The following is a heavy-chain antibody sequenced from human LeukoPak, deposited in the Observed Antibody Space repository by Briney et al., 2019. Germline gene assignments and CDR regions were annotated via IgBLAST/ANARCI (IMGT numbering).Heavy chain of an antibody. CDR2: IWYDGTNK. D-gene: IGHD3-10*01. J-gene: IGHJ3*02. CDR3: VREGAGGLGGYLAFDI. V-gene: IGHV3-33*08. Sequence: PGGSLRLSCAASGFTFSTYWMHWVRQAPGKGLEWVAVIWYDGTNKYYADSVKGRFTISRDNSKNTLYLQMNSLRAEDTAVYYCVREGAGGLGGYLAFDIWGQGTMVTVSS. CDR1: GFTFSTYW.